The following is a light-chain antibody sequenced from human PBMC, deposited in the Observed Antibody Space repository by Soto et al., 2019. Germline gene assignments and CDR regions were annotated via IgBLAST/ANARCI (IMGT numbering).Light chain of an antibody. CDR2: GAS. Sequence: EIVLTQSPGTLSLSPGERATLSCRASQSVSSSYLAWYQQKHGQAPRLLIYGASSRAAGIPDRFSGSGSGTDFTLAISRLEPEDFAVYYCQQDGSSPRTFGQGTKVEIK. CDR3: QQDGSSPRT. J-gene: IGKJ1*01. CDR1: QSVSSSY. V-gene: IGKV3-20*01.